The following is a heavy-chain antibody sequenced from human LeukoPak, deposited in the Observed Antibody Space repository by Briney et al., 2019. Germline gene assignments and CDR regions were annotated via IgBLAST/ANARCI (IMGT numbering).Heavy chain of an antibody. D-gene: IGHD3-10*01. J-gene: IGHJ5*02. CDR3: ARVGWFGETPSIGWFDP. Sequence: GASVEVSSKASGYTFTSYAMHWVRQAPGQRLEWMGWINAGNGNTKYSQKFQGRVTITRDTSASTAYMELSSLRSEDTAVYYCARVGWFGETPSIGWFDPWGQGTLVTVSS. CDR2: INAGNGNT. CDR1: GYTFTSYA. V-gene: IGHV1-3*01.